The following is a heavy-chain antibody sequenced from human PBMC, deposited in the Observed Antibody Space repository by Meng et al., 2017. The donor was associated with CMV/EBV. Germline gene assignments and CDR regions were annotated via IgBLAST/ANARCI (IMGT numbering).Heavy chain of an antibody. V-gene: IGHV4-39*07. J-gene: IGHJ4*02. CDR1: GGSISSSSYY. Sequence: QPQLQESGPVLVKPSETLSLTCTVSGGSISSSSYYWGWIRQPPGKGLEWIGSIYYSGSTYYNPSLKSRVTISVDTSKNQFSLKLSSVTAADTAVYYCARDSAVAGVVDYWGQGTLVTVSS. CDR2: IYYSGST. CDR3: ARDSAVAGVVDY. D-gene: IGHD6-19*01.